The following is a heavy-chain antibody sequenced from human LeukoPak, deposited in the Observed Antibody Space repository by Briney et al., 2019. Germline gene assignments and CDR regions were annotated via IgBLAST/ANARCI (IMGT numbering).Heavy chain of an antibody. J-gene: IGHJ4*02. V-gene: IGHV3-21*01. Sequence: GGSLRLSCAASGFSFENYNMNWVRQAPGKGLEWVAYINVITGYIYYADSLKGRFTISRDNAKNSLYLQMNSLRAEDTAVYYCARADWDTAMIDYWGQGTLVTVSS. CDR2: INVITGYI. CDR1: GFSFENYN. D-gene: IGHD5-18*01. CDR3: ARADWDTAMIDY.